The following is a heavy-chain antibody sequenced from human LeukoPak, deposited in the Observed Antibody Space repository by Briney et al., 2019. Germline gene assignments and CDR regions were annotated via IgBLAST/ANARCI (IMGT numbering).Heavy chain of an antibody. Sequence: SETLSLTCAVYGGSFSGYYWSWIRQPPGKGLEWIGEINHSGSTNYNPSLKSRVAISVDTSKNQFSLKLSSVTAADTAVYYCARDVVYYDSSGYYPRAWFDPWGQGTLVTVSS. CDR3: ARDVVYYDSSGYYPRAWFDP. J-gene: IGHJ5*02. V-gene: IGHV4-34*01. CDR2: INHSGST. CDR1: GGSFSGYY. D-gene: IGHD3-22*01.